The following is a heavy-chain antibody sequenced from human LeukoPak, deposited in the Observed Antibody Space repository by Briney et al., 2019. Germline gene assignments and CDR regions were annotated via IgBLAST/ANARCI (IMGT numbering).Heavy chain of an antibody. CDR3: AREGVSIGRYQPLHNDANNWFDR. D-gene: IGHD1-26*01. J-gene: IGHJ5*02. CDR2: IYYNRNT. V-gene: IGHV4-39*07. Sequence: SEALSLTCTVSGGSISSSSYYWGWIRQPPGKGLEWIVSIYYNRNTYYNPTLKSPVTITITKSKNQFSLKLSSVTAADTAVYYCAREGVSIGRYQPLHNDANNWFDRWGQGPLVTVSS. CDR1: GGSISSSSYY.